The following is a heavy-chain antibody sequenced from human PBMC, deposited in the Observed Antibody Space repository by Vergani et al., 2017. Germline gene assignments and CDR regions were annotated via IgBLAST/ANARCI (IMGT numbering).Heavy chain of an antibody. D-gene: IGHD3-16*02. CDR1: GFTFSSYA. CDR2: ISGSGGST. V-gene: IGHV3-23*01. Sequence: EVQLLESGGGLVQPGGSLRLSCAASGFTFSSYAMSWVRQAPGKGLEWVSAISGSGGSTYYADSVKGRFTISRDNSKNTLYLQMNSLRAEDTAVYYCARVRQGGSYRYTGYMDVWGKGTTVTVSS. J-gene: IGHJ6*03. CDR3: ARVRQGGSYRYTGYMDV.